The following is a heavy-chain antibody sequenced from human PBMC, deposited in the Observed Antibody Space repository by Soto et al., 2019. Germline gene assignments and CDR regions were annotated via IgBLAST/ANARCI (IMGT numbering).Heavy chain of an antibody. Sequence: GASVNVSCKASGFTFTSSAVQWVRQARGQRLEWIGWIVVGSGNTNYAQKFQERVTITRDMSTSTAYMELSSLRSEDTAVYYCVVLRGLARHAVDICGQGNMATVSS. CDR2: IVVGSGNT. CDR1: GFTFTSSA. D-gene: IGHD2-15*01. CDR3: VVLRGLARHAVDI. V-gene: IGHV1-58*01. J-gene: IGHJ3*02.